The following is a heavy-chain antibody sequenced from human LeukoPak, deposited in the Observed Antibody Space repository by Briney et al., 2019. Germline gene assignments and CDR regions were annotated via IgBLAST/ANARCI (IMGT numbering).Heavy chain of an antibody. CDR3: ASYYYGSGSQLGY. D-gene: IGHD3-10*01. CDR1: GYTFTSYD. J-gene: IGHJ4*02. Sequence: ASVKVSCKASGYTFTSYDINWVRQATGQGLEWMGWMNPNSGNTGYAQKFQGRVTITRNTSISTAYMELSSLRSEDTAVYYCASYYYGSGSQLGYWGQGTLVTVSS. V-gene: IGHV1-8*03. CDR2: MNPNSGNT.